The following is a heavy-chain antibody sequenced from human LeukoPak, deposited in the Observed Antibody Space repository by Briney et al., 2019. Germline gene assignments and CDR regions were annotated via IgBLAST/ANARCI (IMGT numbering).Heavy chain of an antibody. V-gene: IGHV4-59*08. J-gene: IGHJ4*02. CDR3: ARTPDWGSQREYYFDY. CDR1: GGSISSYY. Sequence: SETLSLTCTVSGGSISSYYWSWIRQPPVKGLEWIGYIYYSGSTNYNPSLKSRVTISVDTSRNQFSLKLSSVTAADTAVYYCARTPDWGSQREYYFDYWGQGTLVTVSS. CDR2: IYYSGST. D-gene: IGHD7-27*01.